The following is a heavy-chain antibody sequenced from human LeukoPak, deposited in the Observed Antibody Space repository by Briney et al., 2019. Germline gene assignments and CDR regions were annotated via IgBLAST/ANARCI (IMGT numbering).Heavy chain of an antibody. Sequence: GGSLRLSCAASGFTFSTYSMSWVRQAPGKGLEWVSSISRSSSYIYYADSAKGRFTISRDNAKNSLYLQMNSLRAEDTAVYYCAKDGRLRYFDWIYNWFDPWGQGTLVTVSS. CDR3: AKDGRLRYFDWIYNWFDP. D-gene: IGHD3-9*01. J-gene: IGHJ5*02. CDR2: ISRSSSYI. CDR1: GFTFSTYS. V-gene: IGHV3-21*04.